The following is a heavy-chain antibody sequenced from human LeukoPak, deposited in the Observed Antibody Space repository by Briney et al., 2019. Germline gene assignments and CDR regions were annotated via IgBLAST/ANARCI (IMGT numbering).Heavy chain of an antibody. D-gene: IGHD2-2*01. CDR3: ARGGRYCSSTSCPGHYYMDV. CDR1: GGSFSGYY. V-gene: IGHV4-34*01. J-gene: IGHJ6*03. CDR2: INHSGST. Sequence: SETLSLTCAVYGGSFSGYYWSWIRQPPGKGLEWIGEINHSGSTNYDPSLKSRVTISVDTSKNQFSLKLSSVTAADTAVYYCARGGRYCSSTSCPGHYYMDVWGKGTTVTASS.